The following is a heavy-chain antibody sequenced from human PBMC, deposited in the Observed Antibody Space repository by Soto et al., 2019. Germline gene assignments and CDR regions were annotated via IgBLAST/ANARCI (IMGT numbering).Heavy chain of an antibody. V-gene: IGHV3-49*03. CDR3: SRGCIGSSCSEGFDY. Sequence: PGGSLRLSCTASGFTFGDFEMNWFRQAPGLGLEWVGFIRSKAYGATTEYAASVKGRFSISRDDSKRIAYLQMNSLEVGDTAVYFCSRGCIGSSCSEGFDYWGQGTLVTVSS. CDR2: IRSKAYGATT. J-gene: IGHJ4*02. CDR1: GFTFGDFE. D-gene: IGHD2-2*01.